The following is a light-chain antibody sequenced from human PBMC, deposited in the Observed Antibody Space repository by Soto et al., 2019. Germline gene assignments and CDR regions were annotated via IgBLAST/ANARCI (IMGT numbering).Light chain of an antibody. V-gene: IGKV1-9*01. CDR2: AAS. Sequence: QLHQTPSSLSASVGDRVTVTCRTTQDIRNYFAWHQQTPGKAPQLLICAASTLYSGVPSRCSGSGSGTDFTITISGLQPEDFAVYYCQQYGSSPPTFGQGTKVDIK. CDR3: QQYGSSPPT. J-gene: IGKJ1*01. CDR1: QDIRNY.